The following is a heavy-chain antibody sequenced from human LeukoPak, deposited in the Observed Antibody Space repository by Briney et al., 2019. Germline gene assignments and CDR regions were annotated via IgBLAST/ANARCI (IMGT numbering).Heavy chain of an antibody. CDR1: AFTFSGYG. CDR2: IWYDAYNK. J-gene: IGHJ6*03. D-gene: IGHD6-19*01. V-gene: IGHV3-33*01. Sequence: RSLRFCCASSAFTFSGYGLHWSRQAPGKGLEWGSGIWYDAYNKYYADSVKGRFTISRDNSKNTLYLQMNSLRAEDTAVYYCARVAVAGTYYYYYMDVWGKGTTVTVSS. CDR3: ARVAVAGTYYYYYMDV.